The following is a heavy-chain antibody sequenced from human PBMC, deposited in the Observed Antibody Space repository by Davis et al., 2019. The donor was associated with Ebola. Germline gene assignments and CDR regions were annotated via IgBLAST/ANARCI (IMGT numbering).Heavy chain of an antibody. CDR2: IRSKAYGGTT. CDR3: MVLMVYAPSDY. D-gene: IGHD2-8*01. CDR1: GFTFGDYA. Sequence: GESLKISCTASGFTFGDYAMSWFRQAPGKGLEWVGFIRSKAYGGTTEYAASVKGRFTISRDDSKSIAYLQMNSLKTEDTAVYYCMVLMVYAPSDYWGQGTLVTVSS. J-gene: IGHJ4*02. V-gene: IGHV3-49*03.